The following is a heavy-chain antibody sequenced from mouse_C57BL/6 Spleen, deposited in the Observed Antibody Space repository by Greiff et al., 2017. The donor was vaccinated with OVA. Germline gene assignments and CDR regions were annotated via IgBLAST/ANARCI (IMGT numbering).Heavy chain of an antibody. CDR1: GYTFTSYW. CDR2: IDPSDSET. J-gene: IGHJ2*01. V-gene: IGHV1-52*01. Sequence: QVQLQQPGAELVRPGSSVKLSCKASGYTFTSYWMHWVKQRPIQGLEWIGNIDPSDSETHYNQKFKDKATLTVDKSSSTAYMQLSSLTSEDSAVYYCASYSNYDYFDYWGQGTTLTVSS. CDR3: ASYSNYDYFDY. D-gene: IGHD2-5*01.